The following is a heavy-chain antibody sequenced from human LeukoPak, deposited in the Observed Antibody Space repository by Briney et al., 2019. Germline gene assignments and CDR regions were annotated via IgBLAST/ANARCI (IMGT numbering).Heavy chain of an antibody. V-gene: IGHV3-7*01. J-gene: IGHJ4*02. CDR1: GFTFSNYW. Sequence: PGGSLRLSCAASGFTFSNYWMSWVRQAPGKGLEWVAHINKDGSEIYYVDSVKGRFTISRDNAKSSLSLQMNSLRVEDTAVYYCARDKVTYWGQEILVTVSS. CDR3: ARDKVTY. CDR2: INKDGSEI.